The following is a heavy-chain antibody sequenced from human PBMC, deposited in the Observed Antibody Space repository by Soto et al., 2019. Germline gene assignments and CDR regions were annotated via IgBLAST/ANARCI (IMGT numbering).Heavy chain of an antibody. J-gene: IGHJ6*03. CDR1: GFTFSSYG. Sequence: QVQLVESGGGVVQPGRSLRLSCAASGFTFSSYGMHWVRQAPGKGLEWVAVISYDGSNKYYADSVKGRFTISRDNSKDTLYRQMSSLRAEDTAVYYCAKDFSAGIAVAGLYYYYMDVWGKGTTVTVSS. CDR3: AKDFSAGIAVAGLYYYYMDV. V-gene: IGHV3-30*18. CDR2: ISYDGSNK. D-gene: IGHD6-19*01.